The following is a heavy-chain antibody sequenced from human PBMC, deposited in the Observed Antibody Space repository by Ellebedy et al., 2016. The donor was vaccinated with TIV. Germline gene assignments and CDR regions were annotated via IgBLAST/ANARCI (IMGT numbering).Heavy chain of an antibody. V-gene: IGHV1-18*01. CDR3: ARELFVVVPAAMRYYYGMDV. CDR1: GYTFTSYG. CDR2: ISAYNGNT. D-gene: IGHD2-2*01. J-gene: IGHJ6*02. Sequence: AASVKVSCKASGYTFTSYGISWVRQAPGQGLEWMGWISAYNGNTNYAQKLQGRVTMTTDTSTSTAYMELRSLRSDDTAVYYSARELFVVVPAAMRYYYGMDVWGQGTTVTVS.